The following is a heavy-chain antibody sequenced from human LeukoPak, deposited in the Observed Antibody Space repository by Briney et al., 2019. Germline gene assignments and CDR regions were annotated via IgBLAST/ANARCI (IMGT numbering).Heavy chain of an antibody. V-gene: IGHV3-7*05. CDR2: IKPDGSQK. CDR1: GFTFTNSW. J-gene: IGHJ4*02. CDR3: ARVNTNWPLDY. D-gene: IGHD1-1*01. Sequence: GGSLRLSCAASGFTFTNSWMSWVRQAPGKGLEWVANIKPDGSQKYYVDSVKGRFTISRDNAKNSLYLQMNSLRAEDTAVYYCARVNTNWPLDYLGQGTLVTVSS.